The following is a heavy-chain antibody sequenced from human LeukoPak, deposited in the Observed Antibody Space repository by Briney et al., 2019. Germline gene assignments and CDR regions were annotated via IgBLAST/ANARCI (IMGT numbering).Heavy chain of an antibody. CDR1: GFTFTTYA. J-gene: IGHJ4*02. CDR3: AKRLDN. CDR2: ISGSGYST. Sequence: GGSLRVSCAASGFTFTTYAMSWVRQASGKGLEWVSSISGSGYSTYYADSVKGRFTISRDNSKNTLYLQMNSLRAEDTAVYYCAKRLDNWGQGTLVTVSS. V-gene: IGHV3-23*01.